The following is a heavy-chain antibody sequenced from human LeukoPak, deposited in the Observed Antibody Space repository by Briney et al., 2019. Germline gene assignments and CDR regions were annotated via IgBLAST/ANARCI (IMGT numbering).Heavy chain of an antibody. CDR3: ARFLIYYDSSGYHPYFDY. CDR2: IYYIGST. V-gene: IGHV4-30-4*01. CDR1: GGSISSGDYY. D-gene: IGHD3-22*01. J-gene: IGHJ4*02. Sequence: PSETLSLTCTVSGGSISSGDYYWSWIRQPPGKGLEWIGYIYYIGSTYYNPSLKSRVTISVDTSKNQFSLKLSSVTAADTAVYYCARFLIYYDSSGYHPYFDYWGQGTLVTVSS.